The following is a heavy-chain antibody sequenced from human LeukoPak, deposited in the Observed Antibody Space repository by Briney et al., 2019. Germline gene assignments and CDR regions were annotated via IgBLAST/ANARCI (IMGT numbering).Heavy chain of an antibody. CDR3: AAGTAADF. V-gene: IGHV3-11*03. J-gene: IGHJ4*02. CDR1: GIPFSEYY. Sequence: GGSLRLSCVVSGIPFSEYYMNWIRQAPGKGLEGISYISSSSSYTDYADSVKGRFTISRDNAKSALYLHLNSLRLEDTAVYYCAAGTAADFWGQGTLVTVSS. CDR2: ISSSSSYT. D-gene: IGHD6-13*01.